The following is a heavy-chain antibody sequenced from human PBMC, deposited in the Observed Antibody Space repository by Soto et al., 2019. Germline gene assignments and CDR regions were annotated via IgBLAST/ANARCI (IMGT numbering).Heavy chain of an antibody. J-gene: IGHJ5*02. D-gene: IGHD1-26*01. CDR1: GGSISSSNW. CDR3: AGGVVGATTSWFDP. Sequence: SETLSLTCAVSGGSISSSNWWSWVRQPPGKGLEWIGEIYHSGVTNYNPSLKIRVTISVDNSKNQFSLKLSSVTAADTAVYYCAGGVVGATTSWFDPWGQGTLVTVSS. V-gene: IGHV4-4*02. CDR2: IYHSGVT.